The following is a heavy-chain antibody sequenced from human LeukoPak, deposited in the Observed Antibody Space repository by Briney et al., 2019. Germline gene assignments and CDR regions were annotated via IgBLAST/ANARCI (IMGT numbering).Heavy chain of an antibody. CDR3: AIDYGVGGFDY. D-gene: IGHD4-17*01. V-gene: IGHV1-8*02. Sequence: GASVKVSCKASGYTFTSYDINWVRQATGQGLEWMGWMKPSSGNTGYARKFQGRVTMTRNTSTSTAYLELSSLRSEDTAVYYCAIDYGVGGFDYWGQGILVTVSS. J-gene: IGHJ4*02. CDR1: GYTFTSYD. CDR2: MKPSSGNT.